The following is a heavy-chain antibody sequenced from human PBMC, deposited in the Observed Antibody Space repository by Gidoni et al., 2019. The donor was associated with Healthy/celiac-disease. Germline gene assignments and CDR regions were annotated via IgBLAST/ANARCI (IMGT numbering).Heavy chain of an antibody. CDR2: IYYSGST. J-gene: IGHJ4*02. D-gene: IGHD3-10*01. V-gene: IGHV4-59*01. CDR3: ARVRLRDMVRGVHDY. CDR1: GGSISSYY. Sequence: QVQLQESGPGLVKPSETLSLTCTVSGGSISSYYWSWIRQPPGKGLEWIGYIYYSGSTNYNPSLKSRVTISVDTSKNQFSLKLSSVTAADTAVYYCARVRLRDMVRGVHDYWGQGTLVTVSS.